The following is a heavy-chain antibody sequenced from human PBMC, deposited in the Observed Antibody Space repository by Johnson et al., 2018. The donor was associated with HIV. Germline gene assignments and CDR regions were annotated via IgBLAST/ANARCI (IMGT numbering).Heavy chain of an antibody. J-gene: IGHJ3*02. CDR3: ARGGSDVFDI. CDR2: ITGSGTVV. D-gene: IGHD3-16*01. V-gene: IGHV3-48*04. Sequence: VQLVESGGGVARPGGSLRLSCAVSGFTFSSHWMTWVRQAPGKGLEWVSYITGSGTVVYYADSVKGRFTISRDNAKNSLYLQMNSLRADDTAVYYCARGGSDVFDIWGQGTMVTVSS. CDR1: GFTFSSHW.